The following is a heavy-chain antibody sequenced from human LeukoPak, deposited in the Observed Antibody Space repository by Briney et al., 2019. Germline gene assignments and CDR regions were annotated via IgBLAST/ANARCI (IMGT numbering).Heavy chain of an antibody. CDR3: ARSMPTVTTGANFDY. V-gene: IGHV3-48*03. CDR1: GFTFSSYE. D-gene: IGHD4-17*01. CDR2: ISSSGSTI. J-gene: IGHJ4*02. Sequence: GGSLRLFCAASGFTFSSYEMNWVRQAPGKGLEWVSYISSSGSTIYYADSVKGRFTISRDNAKNSLYLQMNSLRAEDTAVYYCARSMPTVTTGANFDYWGQGTLVTVSS.